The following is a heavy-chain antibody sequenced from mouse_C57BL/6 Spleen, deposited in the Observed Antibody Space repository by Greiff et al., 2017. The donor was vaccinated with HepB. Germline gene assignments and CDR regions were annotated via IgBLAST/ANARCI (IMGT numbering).Heavy chain of an antibody. CDR2: IYPGDGDT. V-gene: IGHV1-82*01. CDR1: GYAFSSSW. J-gene: IGHJ3*01. D-gene: IGHD2-2*01. Sequence: VQLQQSGPELVKPGASVKISCKASGYAFSSSWMNWVKQRPGTGLEWIGRIYPGDGDTNYNGKFKGKATLTADKSSSTDYMQRSSLTSEDSAVYCCARVRRYGYDVEAWFAYWGQGTLVTGAA. CDR3: ARVRRYGYDVEAWFAY.